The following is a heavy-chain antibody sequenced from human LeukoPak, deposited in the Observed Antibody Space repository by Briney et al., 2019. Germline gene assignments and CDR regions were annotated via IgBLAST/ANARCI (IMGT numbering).Heavy chain of an antibody. CDR2: IYYSGST. D-gene: IGHD3-10*01. Sequence: SETLSLTCTLSGGSISSTGYYWGWIRQPPGKGLEWIGNIYYSGSTYYNPSLKSRVTISVDTSKNQFSLKLSSVTAADTAVYYCARQTGSGLFSLPGGQGTLVTVSS. CDR3: ARQTGSGLFSLP. J-gene: IGHJ4*02. CDR1: GGSISSTGYY. V-gene: IGHV4-39*01.